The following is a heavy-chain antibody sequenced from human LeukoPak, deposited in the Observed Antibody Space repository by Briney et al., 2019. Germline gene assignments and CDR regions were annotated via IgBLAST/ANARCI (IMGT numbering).Heavy chain of an antibody. CDR2: ISAYNGNT. V-gene: IGHV1-18*01. D-gene: IGHD3-10*01. J-gene: IGHJ3*02. Sequence: GASVKVSCKASGYTFTSYGISWVRQAPRQGLEWMGWISAYNGNTNYAQKLQGRVTMTTDTSTSTAYMELRSLRSDDTAVYYCAREGFGRHLTNPGEKYAFDIWGQGTMVTVSS. CDR3: AREGFGRHLTNPGEKYAFDI. CDR1: GYTFTSYG.